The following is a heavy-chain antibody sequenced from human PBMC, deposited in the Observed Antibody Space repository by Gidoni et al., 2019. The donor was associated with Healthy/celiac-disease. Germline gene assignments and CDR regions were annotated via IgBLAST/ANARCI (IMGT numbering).Heavy chain of an antibody. CDR1: GFTFSSYA. V-gene: IGHV3-23*01. J-gene: IGHJ4*02. CDR2: ISGSGGST. D-gene: IGHD5-12*01. CDR3: AKAYSGYDHFDY. Sequence: EVPLLESGGGLVHPGGSLRLSCAASGFTFSSYAMSWVRQAPGKGLEWVSAISGSGGSTYYADSVKGRFTISRDNSKNTLYLQMNSLRAEDTAVYYCAKAYSGYDHFDYWGQGTLVTVSS.